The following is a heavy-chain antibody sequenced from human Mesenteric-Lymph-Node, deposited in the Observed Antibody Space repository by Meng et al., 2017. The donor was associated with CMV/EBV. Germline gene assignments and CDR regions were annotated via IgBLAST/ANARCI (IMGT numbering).Heavy chain of an antibody. D-gene: IGHD3-3*01. CDR1: GGFISSYY. CDR3: ARGNRVVTWFDP. CDR2: IYTTGIT. J-gene: IGHJ5*02. Sequence: SETLSLTCTVSGGFISSYYWSWIRQPAGKGLEWIGRIYTTGITNYNPSLKSRVTMSVDTPKNQFSLKLSSVTAADTAVYYCARGNRVVTWFDPWGQGTLVTVSS. V-gene: IGHV4-4*07.